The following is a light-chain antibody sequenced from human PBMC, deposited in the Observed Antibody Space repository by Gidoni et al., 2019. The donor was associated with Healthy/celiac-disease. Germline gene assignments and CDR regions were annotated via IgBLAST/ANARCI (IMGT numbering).Light chain of an antibody. J-gene: IGKJ1*01. Sequence: EVVLTQSPTSLPVTIGQPATISCRSRQSIVYSDGTIYSKRFQQRPGQPPRRLIYEVSNRDSCVPDRFSGSGSGTDFTLKISRVEAEDVGIYYCMQGTRWPRTFGQGTKVEIK. V-gene: IGKV2-30*01. CDR3: MQGTRWPRT. CDR1: QSIVYSDGTIY. CDR2: EVS.